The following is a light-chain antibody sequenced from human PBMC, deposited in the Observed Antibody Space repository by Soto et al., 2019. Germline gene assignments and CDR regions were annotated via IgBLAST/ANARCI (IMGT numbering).Light chain of an antibody. J-gene: IGLJ1*01. Sequence: QSVLTQPASVSGSPGQSINVSCTGTSSDVGGYNSVSWYQQHPGKPPKLIIYEVSNRPSGVSDRFSGSKSGNTASLTISGLQAEDEADYYCSSYTSTSSYVFATGTKVTVL. CDR1: SSDVGGYNS. V-gene: IGLV2-14*03. CDR3: SSYTSTSSYV. CDR2: EVS.